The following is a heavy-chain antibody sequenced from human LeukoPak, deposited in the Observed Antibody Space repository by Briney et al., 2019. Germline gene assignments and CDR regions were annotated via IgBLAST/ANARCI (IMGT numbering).Heavy chain of an antibody. CDR2: IIPIFGTA. Sequence: SVKVSCKASGGTFSSYAISWVRQAPGQGLEWMGGIIPIFGTANYAQKFQGRVTITADESTSTAYMELSSLRSEDTAVYYCASGSRSQSYYFDYWGQGTLVTVSS. D-gene: IGHD5-12*01. V-gene: IGHV1-69*13. CDR1: GGTFSSYA. CDR3: ASGSRSQSYYFDY. J-gene: IGHJ4*02.